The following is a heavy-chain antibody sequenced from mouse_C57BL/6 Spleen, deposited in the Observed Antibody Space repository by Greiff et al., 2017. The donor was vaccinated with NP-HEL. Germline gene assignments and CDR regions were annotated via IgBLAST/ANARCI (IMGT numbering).Heavy chain of an antibody. CDR1: GFTFSSYA. Sequence: EVHLVESGEGLVKPGGSLKLSCAASGFTFSSYAMSWVRQTPEKRLEWVAYISSGGDYIYYADTVKGRFTISRDNARNTLYLQMSSLKSEDTAMYYCTRGRDYYGSKYFDYWGQGTTLTVSS. J-gene: IGHJ2*01. V-gene: IGHV5-9-1*02. CDR3: TRGRDYYGSKYFDY. D-gene: IGHD1-1*01. CDR2: ISSGGDYI.